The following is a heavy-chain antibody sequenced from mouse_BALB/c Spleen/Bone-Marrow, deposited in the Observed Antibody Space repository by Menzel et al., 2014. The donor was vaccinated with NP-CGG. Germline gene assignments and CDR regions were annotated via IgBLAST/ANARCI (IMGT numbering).Heavy chain of an antibody. J-gene: IGHJ3*01. CDR2: INNNGGDT. D-gene: IGHD2-4*01. Sequence: VHLVESGGGLVQPGGSLKLSCAASGFTFSSYGMSWVRQTPDKRLEMIATINNNGGDTYYPDSVKGRFTISRDNARNSLYLQMSSLKSEDTAMYYCARGYDYSSWFAYWGQGTLVTVSP. CDR1: GFTFSSYG. V-gene: IGHV5-6-3*01. CDR3: ARGYDYSSWFAY.